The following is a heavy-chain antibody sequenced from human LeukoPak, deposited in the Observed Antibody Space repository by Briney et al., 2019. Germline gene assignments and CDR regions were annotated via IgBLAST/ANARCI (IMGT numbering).Heavy chain of an antibody. CDR3: ARGDSSASNCFDP. CDR1: GGSISSSSHY. J-gene: IGHJ5*02. CDR2: SGST. D-gene: IGHD6-19*01. Sequence: SETLSLTCTVSGGSISSSSHYWGWIRQPPGKGLEWIGRSGSTSYNPSLKSRVTVSVDTSKNQFSLKVSSVTAADTAVYYCARGDSSASNCFDPWGQGTLVTVSS. V-gene: IGHV4-39*07.